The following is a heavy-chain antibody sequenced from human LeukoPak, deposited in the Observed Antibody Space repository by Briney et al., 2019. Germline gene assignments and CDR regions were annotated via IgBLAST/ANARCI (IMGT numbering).Heavy chain of an antibody. CDR3: ARGGYSADY. J-gene: IGHJ4*02. V-gene: IGHV4-61*02. D-gene: IGHD3-22*01. Sequence: SETLSLTCTVSGGSISSGSYYWSWIRQPAGKGLEWIGRIYTSGSTNYNPSLKSRVTIAVDTSKNQFSLKLSSVTAADTAVYYCARGGYSADYWGQGTLVTVSS. CDR2: IYTSGST. CDR1: GGSISSGSYY.